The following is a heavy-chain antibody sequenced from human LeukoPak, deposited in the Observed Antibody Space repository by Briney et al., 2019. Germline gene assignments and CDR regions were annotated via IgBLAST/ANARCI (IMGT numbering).Heavy chain of an antibody. Sequence: GGALRLSRLASGLTLSTHWMSWVRQTPGRGLEWVASIRADESEKYYVDSLKGGFTISRDNAKNSVYLQLSSLRAEDTAVYYCARAQALNWFDPWGQGTLVTVSS. J-gene: IGHJ5*02. CDR2: IRADESEK. CDR3: ARAQALNWFDP. V-gene: IGHV3-7*01. CDR1: GLTLSTHW.